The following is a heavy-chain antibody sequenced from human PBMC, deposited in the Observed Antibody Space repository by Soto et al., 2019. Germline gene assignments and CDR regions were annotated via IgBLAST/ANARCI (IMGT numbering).Heavy chain of an antibody. D-gene: IGHD5-12*01. CDR3: ARDLKPLFLQSGSAWVY. V-gene: IGHV1-3*04. J-gene: IGHJ4*02. CDR2: INTGNGKT. CDR1: GYSFTSYA. Sequence: ASVKVSCKTSGYSFTSYALHWVRQAPGQRLEWIGWINTGNGKTKYSQSSHGRVIIAREASQGAAYMQLSKVRSGDTAVYYSARDLKPLFLQSGSAWVYGSQGGHVTVSS.